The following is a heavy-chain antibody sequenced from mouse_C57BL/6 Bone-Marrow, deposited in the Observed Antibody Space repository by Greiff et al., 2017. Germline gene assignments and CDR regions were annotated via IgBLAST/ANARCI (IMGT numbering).Heavy chain of an antibody. D-gene: IGHD1-1*01. CDR2: INPNNGGT. CDR3: ARGGLLSPGSNY. J-gene: IGHJ4*01. Sequence: VQLQQSGPELVKPGASVKMSCKASGYTFTDYYMHWVQQSPGKSLEWIGYINPNNGGTSYNQKFKGKATLTVNKSSSTAYMELRSLTAEDSAVYYCARGGLLSPGSNYWGQGNSVTVSA. V-gene: IGHV1-22*01. CDR1: GYTFTDYY.